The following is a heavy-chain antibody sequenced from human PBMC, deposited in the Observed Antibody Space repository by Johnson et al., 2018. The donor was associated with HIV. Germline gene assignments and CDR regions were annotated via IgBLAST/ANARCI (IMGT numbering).Heavy chain of an antibody. D-gene: IGHD4-23*01. J-gene: IGHJ3*02. CDR2: ISYDGSNK. V-gene: IGHV3-30-3*01. CDR1: EFTFSTYA. CDR3: ARDGGYGGYDAFDI. Sequence: SLRLSCAASEFTFSTYAMHWVRQAPGKGLEWVAVISYDGSNKYYADSVKGRFTISRDNSKNTLHLQMNSLRAEDTAVYYCARDGGYGGYDAFDIWGQGTMVTVSS.